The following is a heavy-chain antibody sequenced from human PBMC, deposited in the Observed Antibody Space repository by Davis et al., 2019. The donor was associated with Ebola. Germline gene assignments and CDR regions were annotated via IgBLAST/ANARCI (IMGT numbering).Heavy chain of an antibody. CDR3: ARRTNVGYYYDSSGFPLELFDI. J-gene: IGHJ3*02. Sequence: PGGSLRLSCAASGFTFSSYSMNWVRQAPGKGLEWVSVIYSGGSTYYADSVKGRFTISRDNSKNTLYLQMNSLRAEDTAVYYCARRTNVGYYYDSSGFPLELFDIWGQGTMVTVSS. D-gene: IGHD3-22*01. V-gene: IGHV3-53*01. CDR1: GFTFSSYS. CDR2: IYSGGST.